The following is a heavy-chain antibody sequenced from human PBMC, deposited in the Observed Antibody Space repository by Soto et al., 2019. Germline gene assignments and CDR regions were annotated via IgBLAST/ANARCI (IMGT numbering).Heavy chain of an antibody. Sequence: HPGGSLRLSCAASGFTVSSNYMSWVRQAPGKGLEWVSVIYSGGSTYYADSVKGRFTISRDNSKNTLYLQMNSLRAEDTAVYYCARVNYYYFDYWGQGTLVTVSS. CDR2: IYSGGST. J-gene: IGHJ4*02. D-gene: IGHD3-10*01. CDR3: ARVNYYYFDY. CDR1: GFTVSSNY. V-gene: IGHV3-53*01.